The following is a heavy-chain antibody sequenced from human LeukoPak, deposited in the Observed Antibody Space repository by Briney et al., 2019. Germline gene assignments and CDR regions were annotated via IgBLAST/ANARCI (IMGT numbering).Heavy chain of an antibody. Sequence: ASVKVSCKASGYTFTSYGISWVRQAPGQGLEWMGWISAYNGNTNYAQKLQGRVTMTTDTPTSTAYMELRSLRSDDTAVYYCAIRYGSGTAFDYWGQGTLVTVSS. CDR2: ISAYNGNT. CDR1: GYTFTSYG. J-gene: IGHJ4*02. V-gene: IGHV1-18*04. D-gene: IGHD3-10*01. CDR3: AIRYGSGTAFDY.